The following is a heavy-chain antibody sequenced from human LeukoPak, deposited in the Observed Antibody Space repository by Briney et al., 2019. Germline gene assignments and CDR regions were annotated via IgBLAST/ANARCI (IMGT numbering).Heavy chain of an antibody. D-gene: IGHD3-9*01. CDR3: AKQYFDLLPYFDD. CDR1: GFPFGSYA. V-gene: IGHV3-23*01. J-gene: IGHJ4*02. Sequence: GGSLRLSCAASGFPFGSYAMSWVRQAPGKGLEWVSTIAVSGGTIYYADSVKGRFTISRDNSKNTLYLQTSSLRAEDTAVYYCAKQYFDLLPYFDDWGQGTLVTVSS. CDR2: IAVSGGTI.